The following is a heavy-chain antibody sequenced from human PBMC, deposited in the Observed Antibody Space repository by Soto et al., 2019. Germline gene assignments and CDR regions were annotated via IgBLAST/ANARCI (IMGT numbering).Heavy chain of an antibody. CDR2: IYPSDSDT. V-gene: IGHV5-51*01. D-gene: IGHD3-3*01. CDR1: GYRFTNYW. CDR3: ARGGVSTRTFDH. J-gene: IGHJ4*02. Sequence: PGESLKISCQASGYRFTNYWIDWVRQMPGKGLELMGIIYPSDSDTRYRPSFQGQVTISADKSISSAYLQWSSLRASDTAMYYCARGGVSTRTFDHWGQGTPVTVSS.